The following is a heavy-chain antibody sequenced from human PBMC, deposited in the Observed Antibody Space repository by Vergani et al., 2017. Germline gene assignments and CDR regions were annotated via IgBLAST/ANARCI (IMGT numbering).Heavy chain of an antibody. J-gene: IGHJ4*02. V-gene: IGHV3-23*01. CDR3: AKSPYSYGHHYVDY. Sequence: EVQLLESGGGLVQPGGSLRLSCAASGFIFSSYAMNWVRQAPGKGLEWVSTISGSGDTTYYADSVKGRFTISRDNSKNTLYLQMNSLRAEDTAVYYCAKSPYSYGHHYVDYWGQGTLVTVSS. CDR1: GFIFSSYA. D-gene: IGHD5-18*01. CDR2: ISGSGDTT.